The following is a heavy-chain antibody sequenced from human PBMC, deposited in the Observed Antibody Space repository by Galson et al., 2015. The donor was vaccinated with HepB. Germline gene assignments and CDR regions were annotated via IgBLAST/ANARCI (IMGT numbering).Heavy chain of an antibody. CDR1: GFTFSSYS. V-gene: IGHV3-21*01. J-gene: IGHJ6*02. Sequence: SLRLSCAASGFTFSSYSMNWVRQAPGKGLEWVSSISSSSSYIYYADSVKGRFTISRDNAKNSLYLQMNSLRAEDTAVYYCARDKTGSREYYYGSGDPSYYGMDVWGQGTTVTVSS. CDR3: ARDKTGSREYYYGSGDPSYYGMDV. CDR2: ISSSSSYI. D-gene: IGHD3-10*01.